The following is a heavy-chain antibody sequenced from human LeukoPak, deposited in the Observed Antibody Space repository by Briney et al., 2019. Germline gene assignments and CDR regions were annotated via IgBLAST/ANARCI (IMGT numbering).Heavy chain of an antibody. D-gene: IGHD6-13*01. CDR3: AREERQQLVGLGFDP. V-gene: IGHV1-58*02. J-gene: IGHJ5*02. Sequence: SVKVSCKASGFTFTSSAMQWVRQARGQRLEWIGWIVVGSGNTNYAQKFQERVTITRDMSTSTAYMELSSLRSEDTAVYYCAREERQQLVGLGFDPWGQGTLVTVSS. CDR1: GFTFTSSA. CDR2: IVVGSGNT.